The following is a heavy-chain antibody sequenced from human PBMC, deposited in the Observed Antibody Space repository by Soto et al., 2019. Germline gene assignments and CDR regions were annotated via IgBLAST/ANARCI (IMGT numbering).Heavy chain of an antibody. D-gene: IGHD1-26*01. CDR3: ARAAVKLGATLFDS. CDR1: CGSLRGHY. Sequence: TSETLSLTCAFSCGSLRGHYWSWIRQSPEKGLEWIGEINHSGFTNYNPTLKSRVTISRDASKNQFSLRLSSMTAADSAVYFCARAAVKLGATLFDSWGQGTLVTVSS. CDR2: INHSGFT. J-gene: IGHJ4*02. V-gene: IGHV4-34*01.